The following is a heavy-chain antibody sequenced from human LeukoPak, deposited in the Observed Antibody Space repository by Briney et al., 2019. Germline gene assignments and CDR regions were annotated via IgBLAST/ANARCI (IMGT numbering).Heavy chain of an antibody. CDR3: ARQSGSYGYFDY. J-gene: IGHJ4*02. D-gene: IGHD1-26*01. CDR2: ISYDGSNK. V-gene: IGHV3-30*04. CDR1: GFTSSSYA. Sequence: PGGSLRLSCAASGFTSSSYAMHWVRQAPGKGLEWVAVISYDGSNKYYADSVKGRFTISRDNSKNTLYLQMNSLRAEDTAVYYCARQSGSYGYFDYWGQGTLVTVSS.